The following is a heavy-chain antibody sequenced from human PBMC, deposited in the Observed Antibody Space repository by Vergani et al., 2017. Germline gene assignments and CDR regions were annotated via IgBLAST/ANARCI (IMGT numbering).Heavy chain of an antibody. J-gene: IGHJ5*02. V-gene: IGHV3-21*01. Sequence: EVQLVESGGGLVQPGGSLRLSCAASGFTFSSYSMNWVRQAPGKGLEWVSSISSSSSYIYYADSVKGRFTISRDNAKNSLYLQMNSLRAEDTAVYYCARVGWLSPWWFDPWGQGTLVTVSS. D-gene: IGHD3-22*01. CDR2: ISSSSSYI. CDR3: ARVGWLSPWWFDP. CDR1: GFTFSSYS.